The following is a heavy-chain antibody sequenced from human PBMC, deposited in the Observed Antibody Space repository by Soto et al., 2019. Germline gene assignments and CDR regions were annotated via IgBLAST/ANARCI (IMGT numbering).Heavy chain of an antibody. CDR3: AGVRAVVVPAPMMGNFDS. V-gene: IGHV1-18*01. D-gene: IGHD2-2*01. CDR2: ISAYNGNT. Sequence: AAVKVSCKASGYTFTSYGISWVRQAPGQGLEWMGWISAYNGNTNYAQKLQGRVTMTTDTSTSTAYMELRSLRSDDTAVYYCAGVRAVVVPAPMMGNFDSWGKGTLVTVPP. CDR1: GYTFTSYG. J-gene: IGHJ4*02.